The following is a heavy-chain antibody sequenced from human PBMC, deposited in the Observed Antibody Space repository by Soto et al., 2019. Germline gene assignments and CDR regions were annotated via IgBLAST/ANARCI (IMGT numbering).Heavy chain of an antibody. CDR2: INAGNGNT. CDR1: GYTFTSYA. CDR3: ARDRYQFATWFDP. Sequence: GASVKVSCKASGYTFTSYAIHWVRQAPGQRLEWMGWINAGNGNTKYSQKFQGRVTITRDTSVSTAYMELSSLRSEDTAVYYCARDRYQFATWFDPWGQGTLVTVSS. D-gene: IGHD3-16*02. V-gene: IGHV1-3*01. J-gene: IGHJ5*02.